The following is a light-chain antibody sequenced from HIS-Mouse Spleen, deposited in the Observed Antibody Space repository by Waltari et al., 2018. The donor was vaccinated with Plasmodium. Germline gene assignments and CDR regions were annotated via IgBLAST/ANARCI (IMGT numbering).Light chain of an antibody. V-gene: IGKV1-33*01. CDR3: QQYDNLPPLFT. CDR1: QDISNY. Sequence: DIQMTQSPSSLSASVGDRVTITCQASQDISNYLNWYQQKPGKAPKLLFYDASNLETGVLSRFSGSGSVTDFTFTISSLQPEDIATYYCQQYDNLPPLFTFGPGTKVDIK. J-gene: IGKJ3*01. CDR2: DAS.